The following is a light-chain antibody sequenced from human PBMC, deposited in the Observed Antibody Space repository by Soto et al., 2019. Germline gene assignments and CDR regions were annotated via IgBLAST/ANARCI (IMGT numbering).Light chain of an antibody. CDR1: QSIGNY. CDR3: QQYSSWLWT. CDR2: ATS. Sequence: VVLTQSPATLSLSPGEGATLSCRAGQSIGNYLAWYQQKPGQAPRLLIYATSNRATGIPARFSGSVSGTEFTLTISSLQSEDFAVYYCQQYSSWLWTFGQGTKVDIK. J-gene: IGKJ1*01. V-gene: IGKV3-11*01.